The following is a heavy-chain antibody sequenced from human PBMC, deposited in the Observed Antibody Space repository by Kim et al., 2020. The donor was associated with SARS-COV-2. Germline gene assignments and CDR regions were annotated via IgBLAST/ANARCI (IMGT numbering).Heavy chain of an antibody. CDR2: MNPNSGNT. CDR3: ARVRPTHTTYYDFWSGYYRLPNWFDP. J-gene: IGHJ5*02. D-gene: IGHD3-3*01. CDR1: GYTFTSYD. V-gene: IGHV1-8*01. Sequence: ASVKVSCKASGYTFTSYDINWVRQATGQGLEWMGWMNPNSGNTGYAQKFQGRVTMTRNTSISTAYMELSSLRSEDTAVYYCARVRPTHTTYYDFWSGYYRLPNWFDPWGQGTLVTVSS.